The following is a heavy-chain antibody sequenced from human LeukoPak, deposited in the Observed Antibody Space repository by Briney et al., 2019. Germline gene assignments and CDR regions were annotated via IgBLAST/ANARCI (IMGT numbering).Heavy chain of an antibody. V-gene: IGHV4-59*08. D-gene: IGHD1-1*01. CDR1: GGSISSYS. CDR2: IYYSGST. J-gene: IGHJ4*02. Sequence: PSETLSLTCTVSGGSISSYSWSWIRQPPGKGLEWIGSIYYSGSTNYNPSLKSRVTMSVDTSKNKFSLKLGSVTAADTAVYYCARGRLDGYCDYWGQGGLATVSS. CDR3: ARGRLDGYCDY.